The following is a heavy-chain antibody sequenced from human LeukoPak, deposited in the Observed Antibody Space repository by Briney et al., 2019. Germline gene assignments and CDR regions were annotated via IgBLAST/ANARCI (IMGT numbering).Heavy chain of an antibody. CDR3: ARDRSMRVVVDAFDI. J-gene: IGHJ3*02. Sequence: ASVKVSCKASGYTFTSYDINWVRQATGQGLEWMGWMNPNSGNTGYAQKLQGRVTMTTDTSTSTAYMELRSLRSDDTAVYYCARDRSMRVVVDAFDIWGQGTMVTVSS. D-gene: IGHD3-22*01. CDR1: GYTFTSYD. V-gene: IGHV1-8*02. CDR2: MNPNSGNT.